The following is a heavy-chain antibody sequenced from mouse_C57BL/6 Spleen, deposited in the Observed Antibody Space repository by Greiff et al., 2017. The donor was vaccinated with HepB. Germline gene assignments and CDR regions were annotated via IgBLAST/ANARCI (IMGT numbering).Heavy chain of an antibody. CDR1: GYTFTSYW. Sequence: VQLQQPGTELVKPGASVKLSCKASGYTFTSYWMHWVKQRPGQGLEWIGNINPSNGGTNYNEKFKSKATLTVDKSSSTAYMQLSSLTSEDSAVYYCARSKTNYYGSRGDYWYFDVWGTGTTVTVSS. CDR3: ARSKTNYYGSRGDYWYFDV. D-gene: IGHD1-1*01. CDR2: INPSNGGT. V-gene: IGHV1-53*01. J-gene: IGHJ1*03.